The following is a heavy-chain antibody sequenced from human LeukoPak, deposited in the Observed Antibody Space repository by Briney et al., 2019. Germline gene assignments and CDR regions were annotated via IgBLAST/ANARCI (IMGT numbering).Heavy chain of an antibody. J-gene: IGHJ3*02. D-gene: IGHD3-16*02. CDR2: ISYSGIT. Sequence: SETLSLTCTVSGGSISSRSYYWSWIRQPPGKGLEWIGYISYSGITNYNPSLKSRVTISLDTSKNHFSLKMRSVTAADTAVYYCARGLYPDDAFDIWGQGTMVTVSS. V-gene: IGHV4-61*03. CDR1: GGSISSRSYY. CDR3: ARGLYPDDAFDI.